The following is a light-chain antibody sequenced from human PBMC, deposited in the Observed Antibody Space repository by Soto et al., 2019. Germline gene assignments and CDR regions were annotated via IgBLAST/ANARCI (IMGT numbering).Light chain of an antibody. J-gene: IGKJ5*01. V-gene: IGKV1-27*01. CDR3: QKYNSAPPT. CDR1: QGISDS. CDR2: AAS. Sequence: DINVTHTPSSLSASVGDRVTITCRASQGISDSLAWYQQKPGKVPKLLIYAASTLQSGVPSRFSGSGSGTDFTLSISSLQPEDVATYYCQKYNSAPPTFGQGARLEI.